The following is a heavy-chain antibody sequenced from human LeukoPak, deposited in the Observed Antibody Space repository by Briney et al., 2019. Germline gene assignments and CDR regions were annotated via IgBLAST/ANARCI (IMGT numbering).Heavy chain of an antibody. J-gene: IGHJ5*02. CDR1: GFTFSRYW. V-gene: IGHV3-74*01. CDR2: INSDASRT. CDR3: TANWFDP. Sequence: QPGGSLRLSCAASGFTFSRYWMHWVRQAPGKGLVWVSRINSDASRTNYADSVKGRFTISRDNAKNTLYLHMNSLRAEDTAMYYCTANWFDPWGQGTLVTVSS.